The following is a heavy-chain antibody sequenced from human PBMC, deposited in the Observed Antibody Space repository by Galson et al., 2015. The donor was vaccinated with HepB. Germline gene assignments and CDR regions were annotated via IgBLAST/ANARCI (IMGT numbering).Heavy chain of an antibody. D-gene: IGHD5-18*01. CDR3: ASVDTAMAITFDY. CDR2: ISYDGSNK. Sequence: FSSYAMHWVRQAPGKGLEWVAVISYDGSNKYYADSVKGRFTISRDNSKNTLYLQMNSLRAEDTAVYYCASVDTAMAITFDYWGQGTLVTVSS. CDR1: FSSYA. V-gene: IGHV3-30*04. J-gene: IGHJ4*02.